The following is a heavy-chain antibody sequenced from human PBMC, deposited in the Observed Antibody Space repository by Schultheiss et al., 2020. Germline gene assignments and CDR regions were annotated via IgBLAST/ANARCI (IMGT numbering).Heavy chain of an antibody. V-gene: IGHV3-33*08. CDR1: RFTFSSYG. CDR2: IWYDGSNK. Sequence: GGSLRLSCAASRFTFSSYGMHWVRQAPGKGLEWVAVIWYDGSNKYYADSVKGRFTISRDNSKNTLYLQMNSLRAEDTAVYYCAREEEAVGAIDYWGQGTLVTVSS. D-gene: IGHD1-26*01. J-gene: IGHJ4*02. CDR3: AREEEAVGAIDY.